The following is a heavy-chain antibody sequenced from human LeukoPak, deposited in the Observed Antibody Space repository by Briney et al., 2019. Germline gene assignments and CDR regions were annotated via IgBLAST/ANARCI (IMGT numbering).Heavy chain of an antibody. CDR2: IIPIFGTA. Sequence: SVKVSCKASGYTFTSYYMHWVRQAPGQGLEWMGGIIPIFGTANYAQKFQGRVTITADESTSTAYMELSSLRSEDTAVYYCARDVYCGGDCHNYGMDVWGQGTTVTVSS. CDR1: GYTFTSYY. J-gene: IGHJ6*02. D-gene: IGHD2-21*02. CDR3: ARDVYCGGDCHNYGMDV. V-gene: IGHV1-69*13.